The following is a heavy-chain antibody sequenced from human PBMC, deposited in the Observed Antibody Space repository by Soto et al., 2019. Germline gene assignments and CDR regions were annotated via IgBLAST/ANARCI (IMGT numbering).Heavy chain of an antibody. CDR1: GFTFSSYG. CDR3: AKDEYYYDSSGYPLDY. CDR2: ISYDGSNK. J-gene: IGHJ4*02. V-gene: IGHV3-30*18. Sequence: PGGSLRLSCAAPGFTFSSYGMHWVRQAPGKGLEWVAVISYDGSNKYYADSVKGRFTISRDNSKNTLYLQMNSLRAEDTAVYYCAKDEYYYDSSGYPLDYWGQGTLVTVSS. D-gene: IGHD3-22*01.